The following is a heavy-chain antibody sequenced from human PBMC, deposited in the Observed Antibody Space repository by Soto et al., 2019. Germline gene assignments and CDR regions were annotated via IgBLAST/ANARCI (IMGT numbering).Heavy chain of an antibody. CDR3: EKDKSRGVTVTPDY. CDR2: ISGAGGVT. CDR1: GFTFSSYA. D-gene: IGHD4-17*01. J-gene: IGHJ4*02. Sequence: EVQLLESGGGLVQPGGSLRLSCAVSGFTFSSYAMSWVRQAPGKGPEWVSSISGAGGVTHYADSVRGRFNISRDNSKNTLYLQMNSLRAEDTAVYYCEKDKSRGVTVTPDYWGQGTLVTVSS. V-gene: IGHV3-23*01.